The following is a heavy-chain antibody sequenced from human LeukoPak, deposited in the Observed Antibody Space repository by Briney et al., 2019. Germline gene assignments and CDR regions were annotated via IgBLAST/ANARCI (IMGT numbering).Heavy chain of an antibody. CDR1: GYTFTSYG. CDR2: ISAYNGNT. V-gene: IGHV1-18*01. J-gene: IGHJ4*02. CDR3: ARGPYYYDSSGYLDY. Sequence: ASVKVSCKASGYTFTSYGISWVRQAPGQGLEWMGWISAYNGNTNYAQKLQGRVTMTTDTSTSTAYMELRSLRSDDTAVYYCARGPYYYDSSGYLDYWGQGTQVTVSS. D-gene: IGHD3-22*01.